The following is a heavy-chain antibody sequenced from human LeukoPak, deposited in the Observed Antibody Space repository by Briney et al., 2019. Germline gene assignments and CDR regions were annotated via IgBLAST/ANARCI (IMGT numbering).Heavy chain of an antibody. V-gene: IGHV3-48*03. CDR2: ISSSGSTI. J-gene: IGHJ3*02. CDR1: GFTFSSYE. Sequence: GGSLRLSCAASGFTFSSYEMNWVRQAPGKGLEWVSYISSSGSTIYYADSVKGRFTISGDNAKNSLYLQMNSLRAEDTAVYYCARDCGGGSCYGPYDAFDIWGQGPMVTVSS. D-gene: IGHD2-15*01. CDR3: ARDCGGGSCYGPYDAFDI.